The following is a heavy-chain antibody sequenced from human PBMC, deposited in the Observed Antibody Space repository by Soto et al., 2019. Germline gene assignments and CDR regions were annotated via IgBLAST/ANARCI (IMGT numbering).Heavy chain of an antibody. CDR1: GFTFGSFG. J-gene: IGHJ4*02. V-gene: IGHV3-23*01. CDR3: AKTIGVFSLAINDY. CDR2: ITDSGSKT. D-gene: IGHD3-9*01. Sequence: PGGSLRLCCAASGFTFGSFGMTWVRQAPGKGLEWVSTITDSGSKTYYADFVEGRFTVSRENSKNTLYLQMNSLGAEDTAVYYCAKTIGVFSLAINDYWGQGTLVTVSS.